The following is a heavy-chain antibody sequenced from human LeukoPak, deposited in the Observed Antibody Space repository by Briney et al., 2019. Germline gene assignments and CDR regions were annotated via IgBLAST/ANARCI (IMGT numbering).Heavy chain of an antibody. CDR1: GGSFSGYY. V-gene: IGHV4-34*01. J-gene: IGHJ3*02. CDR2: INHSGST. CDR3: ARESDAFDI. Sequence: SETLSLTCAVYGGSFSGYYWSWIRQPPGKGLEWIGEINHSGSTNYNPSLKSRVTISVDTSKNQFSLKLSSVTAADTAVYYCARESDAFDIWGHGTMVTVSS.